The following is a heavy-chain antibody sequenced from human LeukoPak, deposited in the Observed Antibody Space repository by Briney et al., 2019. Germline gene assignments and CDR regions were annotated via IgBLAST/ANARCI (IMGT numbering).Heavy chain of an antibody. V-gene: IGHV4-34*01. J-gene: IGHJ4*02. CDR3: ARRSRSSAWGY. CDR1: GGSFSGYY. Sequence: SETLSLTCAVYGGSFSGYYWSWFRQPPGKGLEWIGEINRSGSTNYNPPLKSRVTISVDTSKNQFSLKLSSVTAADTAVYYCARRSRSSAWGYWGQGTLVTVSS. CDR2: INRSGST. D-gene: IGHD6-6*01.